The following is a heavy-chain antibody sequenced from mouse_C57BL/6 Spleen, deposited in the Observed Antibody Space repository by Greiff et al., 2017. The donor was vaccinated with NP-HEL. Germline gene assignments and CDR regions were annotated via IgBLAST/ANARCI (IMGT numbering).Heavy chain of an antibody. D-gene: IGHD2-5*01. J-gene: IGHJ3*01. CDR3: ERADSNYVAWVAY. V-gene: IGHV1-52*01. Sequence: VQLQQSGAELVRPGSSVKLSCKASGYTFTSYWMHWVKQRPIQGLDWIGNIHPSDSETHYNQKFKDKATLTVDKSSSTAYMQLSSLTSEDSAVYYWERADSNYVAWVAYWGQGTLFTVSA. CDR2: IHPSDSET. CDR1: GYTFTSYW.